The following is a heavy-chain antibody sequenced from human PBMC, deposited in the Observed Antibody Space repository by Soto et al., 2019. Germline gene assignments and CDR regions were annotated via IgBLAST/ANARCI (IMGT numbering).Heavy chain of an antibody. CDR2: INAGSGST. J-gene: IGHJ5*02. Sequence: ASVKVSCKASGYTFTRYAIHWVRQAPGQRXEWMGWINAGSGSTKYSQKFQDRVSITTDTSASTAYMELSGLRSEDTAVYYCARMSVYHDFWSGLSGWLDPWGQGTLVTVSS. D-gene: IGHD3-3*01. CDR1: GYTFTRYA. V-gene: IGHV1-3*01. CDR3: ARMSVYHDFWSGLSGWLDP.